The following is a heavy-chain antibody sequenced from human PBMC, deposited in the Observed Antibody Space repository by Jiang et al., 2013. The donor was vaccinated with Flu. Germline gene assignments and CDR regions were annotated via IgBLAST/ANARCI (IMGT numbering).Heavy chain of an antibody. V-gene: IGHV4-39*01. Sequence: GPGLVKPSETLSLTCTVSGGSISSSTHYWGWIRQPPGKGLEWVGNVYYTGDTSYNPSLKSRVTISVDTSKNHFSLKLTSVTASDTAVYYCARHAPWLVGPFDYWGQGTLGHRLL. CDR2: VYYTGDT. CDR1: GGSISSSTHY. D-gene: IGHD6-19*01. CDR3: ARHAPWLVGPFDY. J-gene: IGHJ4*02.